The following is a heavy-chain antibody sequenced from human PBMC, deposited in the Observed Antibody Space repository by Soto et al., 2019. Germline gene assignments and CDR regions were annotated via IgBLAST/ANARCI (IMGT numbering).Heavy chain of an antibody. D-gene: IGHD3-16*01. CDR2: IYYSGST. CDR3: ARSSWGGVSTIDY. J-gene: IGHJ4*02. V-gene: IGHV4-61*01. Sequence: SETLSLTCTVSGGSVSSGSYYWSWIRQPPGKGLECIGYIYYSGSTNYNPSLKSRVTISVDTSKNQLSLKLSSVTAADTAVYYCARSSWGGVSTIDYWGQGTLVTVSS. CDR1: GGSVSSGSYY.